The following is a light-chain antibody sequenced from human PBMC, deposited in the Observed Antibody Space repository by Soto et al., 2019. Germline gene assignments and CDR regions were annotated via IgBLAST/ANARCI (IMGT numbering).Light chain of an antibody. Sequence: DIVMTQSPDSLAVSLGERATINCKSSQSVLYSSNNKNYLAWYQQKPGQPPKLLFYWASARESGVPDRFSGSGSGTDFTLTISSLQAEDVAVYYCQQYYSGPQTFGQGTKVEI. J-gene: IGKJ1*01. CDR1: QSVLYSSNNKNY. CDR3: QQYYSGPQT. V-gene: IGKV4-1*01. CDR2: WAS.